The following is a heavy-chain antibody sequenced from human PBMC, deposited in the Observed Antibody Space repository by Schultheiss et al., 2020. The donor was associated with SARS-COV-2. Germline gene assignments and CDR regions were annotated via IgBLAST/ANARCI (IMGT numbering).Heavy chain of an antibody. D-gene: IGHD2-2*01. CDR1: GGSVSTYY. Sequence: ETLSLTCTVSGGSVSTYYWSWLRQPAGKGLEWIGRMYSDGSTNYNPSLKSRVTLSIDTSTNQFSLRLSSVTAADTAVYYCARIVPGSYFDYWGQGTLVTVSS. J-gene: IGHJ4*02. CDR2: MYSDGST. V-gene: IGHV4-4*07. CDR3: ARIVPGSYFDY.